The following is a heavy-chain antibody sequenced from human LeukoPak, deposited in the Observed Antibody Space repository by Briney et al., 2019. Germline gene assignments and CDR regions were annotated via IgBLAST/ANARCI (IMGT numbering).Heavy chain of an antibody. CDR3: ARLSQTPAYYDTSVYYYLGY. CDR1: GYTFSGYD. Sequence: ASVKVSCKGSGYTFSGYDINWVRQATGQGLEWMGWVNPDTGNSGYAQKFRGRVTMTRDTSISTAYMELSSLRSEDTAVYYCARLSQTPAYYDTSVYYYLGYWGQGTLVTVSS. CDR2: VNPDTGNS. V-gene: IGHV1-8*01. D-gene: IGHD3-22*01. J-gene: IGHJ4*02.